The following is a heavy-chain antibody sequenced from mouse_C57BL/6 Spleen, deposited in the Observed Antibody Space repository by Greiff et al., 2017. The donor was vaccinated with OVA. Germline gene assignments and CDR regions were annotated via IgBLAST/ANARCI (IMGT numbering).Heavy chain of an antibody. Sequence: QVQLQQSGAELVRPGASVTLSCKASGYTFTDYEMHWVKQTPVHGLEWIGAIDPETGGTAYNQQFKGKAILTADKSSSTTYMELRSQTAEDSAVYYCTGHDSNSNYFDYWGQGTTLTVSS. CDR3: TGHDSNSNYFDY. V-gene: IGHV1-15*01. D-gene: IGHD2-5*01. J-gene: IGHJ2*01. CDR2: IDPETGGT. CDR1: GYTFTDYE.